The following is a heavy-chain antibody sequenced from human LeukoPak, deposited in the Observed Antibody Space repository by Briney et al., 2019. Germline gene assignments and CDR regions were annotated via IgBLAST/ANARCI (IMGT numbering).Heavy chain of an antibody. CDR3: ARASFELWADINWFDP. J-gene: IGHJ5*02. Sequence: GASVKVSCKASGYTFTGYYMHWVRQAPGQGLEWMGWINPNSGGTNYAQKFQGRVTMTRDTSISTAYMELSRLRSDDTAVYYCARASFELWADINWFDPWGQGTLVTVSS. CDR1: GYTFTGYY. CDR2: INPNSGGT. V-gene: IGHV1-2*02. D-gene: IGHD2-21*01.